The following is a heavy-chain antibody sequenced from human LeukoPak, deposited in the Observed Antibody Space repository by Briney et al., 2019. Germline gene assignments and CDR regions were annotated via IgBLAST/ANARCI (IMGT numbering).Heavy chain of an antibody. CDR1: GFTFSSYG. V-gene: IGHV3-33*06. Sequence: GGSLRLSCAASGFTFSSYGMHWVRQAPGKGLEWVAVIWYDGSNKYYADSVKGRFTISRGNSKNTLYLQMNSLRAEDTAVYYCAKALTTGYYYYMDVWGKGTTVTVSS. D-gene: IGHD4-11*01. CDR2: IWYDGSNK. J-gene: IGHJ6*03. CDR3: AKALTTGYYYYMDV.